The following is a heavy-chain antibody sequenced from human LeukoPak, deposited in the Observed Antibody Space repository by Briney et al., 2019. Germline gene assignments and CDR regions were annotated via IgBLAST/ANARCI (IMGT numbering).Heavy chain of an antibody. CDR1: GASVSSHF. D-gene: IGHD4/OR15-4a*01. CDR2: ISNRGST. Sequence: SETLSLTCGVSGASVSSHFWSWIRQTPGMGLEWIGYISNRGSTGYNPSLRSRVTISVGAPKNEVSLNLRSVSAADTAVYYCAKDVSGAYYAFDVWGQG. CDR3: AKDVSGAYYAFDV. V-gene: IGHV4-59*02. J-gene: IGHJ3*01.